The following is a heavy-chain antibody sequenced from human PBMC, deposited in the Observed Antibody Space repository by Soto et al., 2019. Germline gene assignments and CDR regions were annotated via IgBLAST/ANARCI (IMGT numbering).Heavy chain of an antibody. CDR1: GGSISSDDYY. CDR3: ASDLDGLNDDTSGPFPRPG. Sequence: LSLTCTVSGGSISSDDYYWSWIRQAPGRGLEWIGYIHSSGSIYYNPSLKSRATMSIDTAGTQFSQKVSSVTVAYTAVYYCASDLDGLNDDTSGPFPRPGWGQGTLVTVSS. CDR2: IHSSGSI. J-gene: IGHJ4*02. V-gene: IGHV4-30-4*01. D-gene: IGHD3-22*01.